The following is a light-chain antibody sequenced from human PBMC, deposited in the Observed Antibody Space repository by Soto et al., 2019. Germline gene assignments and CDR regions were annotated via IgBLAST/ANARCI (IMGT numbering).Light chain of an antibody. CDR1: QSISSY. Sequence: EVVLTQSPGTLSLSPGERATLSCRASQSISSYLAWYQKKPGQAPRLLIYGVSTRTTGIPARFSGSGSGTEFTLTISILQSEDFAVYYCQQYNNWPRTFGQGTRLEIK. CDR3: QQYNNWPRT. J-gene: IGKJ5*01. V-gene: IGKV3-15*01. CDR2: GVS.